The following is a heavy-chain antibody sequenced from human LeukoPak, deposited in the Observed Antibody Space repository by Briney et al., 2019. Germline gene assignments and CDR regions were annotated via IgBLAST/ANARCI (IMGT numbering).Heavy chain of an antibody. V-gene: IGHV1-8*01. D-gene: IGHD6-13*01. CDR2: MNPNSGNT. Sequence: GASVKVSCKASGYTFTSYDINWVRQATGQGLEWMGWMNPNSGNTGYAQKFQGRVTMTRNTSISTAYMELSSLRSGDTAVYYCARGMIAAAGTGVDYWGQGTLVTVSS. CDR1: GYTFTSYD. J-gene: IGHJ4*02. CDR3: ARGMIAAAGTGVDY.